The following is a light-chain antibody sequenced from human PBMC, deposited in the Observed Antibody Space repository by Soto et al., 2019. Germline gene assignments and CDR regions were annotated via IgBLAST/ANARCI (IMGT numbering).Light chain of an antibody. Sequence: EIVLTQSPGTLSLSPGERATLSCRASQSVSSSYLAWYQQKPGQAPRRLIYGASSRATGIPDRFSGSGSGTDFTLTISRLEPDDFAVYYCQQYGSSGTFGQGTKVEIK. V-gene: IGKV3-20*01. CDR2: GAS. J-gene: IGKJ1*01. CDR1: QSVSSSY. CDR3: QQYGSSGT.